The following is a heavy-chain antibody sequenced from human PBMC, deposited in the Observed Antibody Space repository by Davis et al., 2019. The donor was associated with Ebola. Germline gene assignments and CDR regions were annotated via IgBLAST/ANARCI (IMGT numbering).Heavy chain of an antibody. V-gene: IGHV1-2*02. CDR2: INPNSGGT. J-gene: IGHJ6*02. D-gene: IGHD3-10*01. CDR1: GYTFTGYY. CDR3: AGWGSGRPNYYYYGMDV. Sequence: ASVKVSCKASGYTFTGYYMHWVRQAPGQGLAWMGWINPNSGGTNYAQKFQGRVPITADKSTSTAYMELSSLSSEDTAVYYCAGWGSGRPNYYYYGMDVWGQGTTVTVSS.